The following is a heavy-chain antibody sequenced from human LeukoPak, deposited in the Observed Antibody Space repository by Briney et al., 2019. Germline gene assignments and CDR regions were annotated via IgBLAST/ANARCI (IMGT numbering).Heavy chain of an antibody. CDR2: ISSSGSTI. CDR1: GFTFGNYW. J-gene: IGHJ4*02. D-gene: IGHD3-9*01. Sequence: GGSLRLSCAASGFTFGNYWMSWIRQAPGKGLEWVSYISSSGSTIYYADSVKGRFTISRDNAKNSLYLQMNSLRAEDTAVYYCARINYDILTGYPDYWGQGTLVTVSS. CDR3: ARINYDILTGYPDY. V-gene: IGHV3-11*01.